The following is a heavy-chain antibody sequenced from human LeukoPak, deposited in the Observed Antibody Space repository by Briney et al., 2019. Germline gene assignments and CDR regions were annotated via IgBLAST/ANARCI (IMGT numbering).Heavy chain of an antibody. CDR3: TRCPRDGYHDAFDI. V-gene: IGHV5-51*01. Sequence: VESRNISCKGSGYAFTTYWIAWVRQIPGQGLEWIGIIYPGDSETRYTLSFQGQVTISAHKSIATAPLQWGSLKASDDAMYYCTRCPRDGYHDAFDIWGEGTMVTVFS. J-gene: IGHJ3*02. CDR1: GYAFTTYW. D-gene: IGHD5-24*01. CDR2: IYPGDSET.